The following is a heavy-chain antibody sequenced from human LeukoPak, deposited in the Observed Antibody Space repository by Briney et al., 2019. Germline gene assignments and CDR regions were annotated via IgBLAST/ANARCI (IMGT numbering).Heavy chain of an antibody. V-gene: IGHV1-8*03. D-gene: IGHD1-26*01. Sequence: VASVKVSCKASGYTFTSYDINWVRQATGQGLEWMGWMNTNSGNTGYAQKFQGRVTITRNTSISTAYMELSSLRSEDTAVYYCATILSVGATLFDYWGQGTLVTVSS. J-gene: IGHJ4*02. CDR2: MNTNSGNT. CDR1: GYTFTSYD. CDR3: ATILSVGATLFDY.